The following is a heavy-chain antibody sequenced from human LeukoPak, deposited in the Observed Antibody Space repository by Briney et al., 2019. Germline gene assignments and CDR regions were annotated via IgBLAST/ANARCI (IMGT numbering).Heavy chain of an antibody. CDR2: INSNSGGT. Sequence: ASVKVSCKASGYTFTGYYMHWVRQAPGQGLEWMGWINSNSGGTNYAQKFQGRVTMTRDTSISTAYMELSRLRSDDTAVYYCARERYSSSWSPSSFDYWGQGTLVTVSS. V-gene: IGHV1-2*02. CDR3: ARERYSSSWSPSSFDY. CDR1: GYTFTGYY. J-gene: IGHJ4*02. D-gene: IGHD6-13*01.